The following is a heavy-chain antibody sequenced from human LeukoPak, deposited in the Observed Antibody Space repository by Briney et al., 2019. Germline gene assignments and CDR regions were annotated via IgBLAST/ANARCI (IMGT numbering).Heavy chain of an antibody. CDR2: VYFSGST. D-gene: IGHD3-22*01. Sequence: SETLSLTCTVSGASISSLSYYWGWIRQPPGKGLEWIGLVYFSGSTHYNPSLKSRVTISVDTSKNQFSLKLSSVTAADTAVYYCARGLRYYDSSGYYGLFDYWGQGTLVTVSS. CDR3: ARGLRYYDSSGYYGLFDY. J-gene: IGHJ4*02. CDR1: GASISSLSYY. V-gene: IGHV4-39*01.